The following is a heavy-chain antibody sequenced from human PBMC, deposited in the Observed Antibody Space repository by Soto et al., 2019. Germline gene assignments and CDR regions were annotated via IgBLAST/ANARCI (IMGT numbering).Heavy chain of an antibody. CDR2: INPSGGST. CDR1: GYTFTSYY. CDR3: ARGGTQCSGGSCYVYYFDY. V-gene: IGHV1-46*03. J-gene: IGHJ4*02. Sequence: QVQLVQSGAEVKKPGASVKVSCKASGYTFTSYYMHWVRQAPGQGLECMGIINPSGGSTSYAQKFQGRVTMTRDTSTSTVYMELSSLRSEDTAVYYCARGGTQCSGGSCYVYYFDYWGQGTLVTVSS. D-gene: IGHD2-15*01.